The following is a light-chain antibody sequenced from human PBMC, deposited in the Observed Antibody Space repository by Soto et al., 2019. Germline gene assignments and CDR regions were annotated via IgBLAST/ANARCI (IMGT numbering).Light chain of an antibody. Sequence: DNQLTQSPSSISASAVDRVTITFRASQAVNSWLAWFQQKPGMAPKLVIYDVSSLQSGVPSRFSGSGSGTEFTLTISSLQPEDFATYYCQQSNNHPISFGQGTRLEIK. V-gene: IGKV1-12*01. CDR3: QQSNNHPIS. J-gene: IGKJ5*01. CDR1: QAVNSW. CDR2: DVS.